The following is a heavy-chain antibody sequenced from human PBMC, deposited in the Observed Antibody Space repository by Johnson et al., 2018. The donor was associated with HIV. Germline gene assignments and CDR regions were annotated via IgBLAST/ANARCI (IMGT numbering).Heavy chain of an antibody. CDR3: ARASGEWDAFDI. D-gene: IGHD3-10*01. Sequence: VQLVESGGGLIQPGGSLRLSCAASGFTFSSYWMSWVRQAPGKGLEWVANIKQDGSEKYYVDSVKGRFTIFRDNSKNTLYLQMGSLRAEDMAVYYCARASGEWDAFDIWGQGTVVTVSS. J-gene: IGHJ3*02. CDR1: GFTFSSYW. CDR2: IKQDGSEK. V-gene: IGHV3-7*01.